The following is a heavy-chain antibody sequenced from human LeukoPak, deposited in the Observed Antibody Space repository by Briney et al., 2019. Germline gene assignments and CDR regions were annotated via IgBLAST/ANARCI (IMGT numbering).Heavy chain of an antibody. V-gene: IGHV5-51*01. J-gene: IGHJ4*02. Sequence: GESLKISCKGSGYSFTSYWIAWVRQMPGKGLEWMGSIYPGGSDTRYSPSFQGQVTFSADKSITTAYLQWTSLKASDTAMYYCARLFNGYYDSSGDDYWAQGTLVTVPS. CDR3: ARLFNGYYDSSGDDY. CDR2: IYPGGSDT. CDR1: GYSFTSYW. D-gene: IGHD3-22*01.